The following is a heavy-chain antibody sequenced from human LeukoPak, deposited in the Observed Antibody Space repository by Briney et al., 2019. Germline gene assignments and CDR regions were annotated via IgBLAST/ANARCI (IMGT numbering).Heavy chain of an antibody. CDR2: INAGNGNT. Sequence: ASVKVSCKASGYTFSSYAMHWVRQAPGQRLEWMGWINAGNGNTKYSQKFQGRVTITRDTSASTAYMELSSLRSEDTAVYYCARVDTAMVIGYWGQGTLVTVSS. CDR1: GYTFSSYA. J-gene: IGHJ4*02. V-gene: IGHV1-3*01. CDR3: ARVDTAMVIGY. D-gene: IGHD5-18*01.